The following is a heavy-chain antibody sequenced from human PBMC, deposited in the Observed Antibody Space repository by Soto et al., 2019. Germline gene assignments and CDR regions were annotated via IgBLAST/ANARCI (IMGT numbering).Heavy chain of an antibody. CDR3: AKSFCSSSSCFFLWVDP. D-gene: IGHD2-2*01. J-gene: IGHJ5*02. V-gene: IGHV3-23*01. CDR2: ISGTGVPT. CDR1: GFTFSDYA. Sequence: GGSLRLSCAASGFTFSDYAMSWVRQAPGKGLECLSLISGTGVPTLYEGSVKGRFSVSRDNSKNTLFLEMNDLRVDATAIYYCAKSFCSSSSCFFLWVDPWGPGTLVTVSS.